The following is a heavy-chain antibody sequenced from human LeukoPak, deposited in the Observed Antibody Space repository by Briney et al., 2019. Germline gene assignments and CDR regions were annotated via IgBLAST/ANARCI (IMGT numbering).Heavy chain of an antibody. CDR1: GFTFSSYG. CDR3: AKGRRVSIVGLNAFDI. CDR2: IRYDGSNK. Sequence: GGSLRLSCAASGFTFSSYGMHWVRQAPGKGLEWVAFIRYDGSNKYYADSVKGRFTISRDNSKNTLYLQMNSLRAEDTAVYYYAKGRRVSIVGLNAFDIWGQGTMVTVSS. V-gene: IGHV3-30*02. D-gene: IGHD1-26*01. J-gene: IGHJ3*02.